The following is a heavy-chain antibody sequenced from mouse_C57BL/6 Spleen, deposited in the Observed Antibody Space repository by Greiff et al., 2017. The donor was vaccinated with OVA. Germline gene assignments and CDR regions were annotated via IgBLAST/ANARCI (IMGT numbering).Heavy chain of an antibody. J-gene: IGHJ2*01. V-gene: IGHV1-63*01. CDR2: IYPGGGYT. D-gene: IGHD2-3*01. Sequence: QLHVKQSGAELVRPGTSVKMSCKASGYTFTNYWIGWAKQRPGHGLEWIGDIYPGGGYTNYNEKFKGKATLTADKSSSTAYMQFSSLTSEDSAIYYCARGDGYPYYFDYWGQGTTLTVSS. CDR1: GYTFTNYW. CDR3: ARGDGYPYYFDY.